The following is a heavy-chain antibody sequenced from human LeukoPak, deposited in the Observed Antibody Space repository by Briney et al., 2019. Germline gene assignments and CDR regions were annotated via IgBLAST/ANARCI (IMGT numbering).Heavy chain of an antibody. V-gene: IGHV3-30*02. CDR3: AKVVAVAGMYYYYYMDV. D-gene: IGHD6-19*01. J-gene: IGHJ6*03. Sequence: GGSLRLSCAASGFTFSSYGMHWVRQAPGKGLEWVAFIRYDGSNKYYADSVKGRFTISRDNSKNTLYLQMNSLRAEDTAVYYCAKVVAVAGMYYYYYMDVWGKGTTVTVSS. CDR1: GFTFSSYG. CDR2: IRYDGSNK.